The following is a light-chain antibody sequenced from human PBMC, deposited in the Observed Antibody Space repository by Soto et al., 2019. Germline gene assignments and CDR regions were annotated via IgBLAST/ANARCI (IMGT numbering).Light chain of an antibody. J-gene: IGLJ2*01. Sequence: QSALTQPASVSGSPGQSITISCTGTNNDIGGYNLVPWYQQHPGRAPKLLIYEGSVRPSGVSNRVSASKSGNTASLTISGLQAEDEADYYCCSYSRTSSVVFGGGTKVTVL. CDR1: NNDIGGYNL. CDR3: CSYSRTSSVV. V-gene: IGLV2-23*01. CDR2: EGS.